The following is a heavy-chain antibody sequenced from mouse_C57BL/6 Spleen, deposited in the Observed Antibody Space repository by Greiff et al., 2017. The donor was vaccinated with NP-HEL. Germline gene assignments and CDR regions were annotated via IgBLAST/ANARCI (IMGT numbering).Heavy chain of an antibody. J-gene: IGHJ2*01. CDR3: ARSGWLDY. D-gene: IGHD1-1*02. Sequence: VQLQESGAELVRPGTSVKVSCKASGYAFTNYLIEWVKQRPGQGLEWIGVINPGSGGTNYNEKFKGKATLTADKSSSTAYMQLSSLTDEDSAVYFCARSGWLDYWGKGTTLTVSS. CDR1: GYAFTNYL. V-gene: IGHV1-54*01. CDR2: INPGSGGT.